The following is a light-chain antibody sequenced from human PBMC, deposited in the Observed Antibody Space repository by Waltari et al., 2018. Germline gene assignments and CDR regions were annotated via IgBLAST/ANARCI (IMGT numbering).Light chain of an antibody. J-gene: IGLJ2*01. CDR3: CSYAGKYTSV. V-gene: IGLV2-11*01. CDR2: NVD. Sequence: QSALTQPRSVSGSPGHSVTFPCTGTASDVGGYKYVSWYQQHPGKVPKLIISNVDQRPSGVPDRFSGSKSGNTASLTISGLQAEDEADYYCCSYAGKYTSVFGGGTKLTVL. CDR1: ASDVGGYKY.